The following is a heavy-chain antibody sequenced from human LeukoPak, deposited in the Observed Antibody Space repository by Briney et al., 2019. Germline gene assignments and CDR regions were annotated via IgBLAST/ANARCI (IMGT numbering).Heavy chain of an antibody. CDR1: GFTFSTYL. D-gene: IGHD5-24*01. Sequence: TGGSLRLSCAASGFTFSTYLMHWVRQAPGKGLEWVANIKQDGSKKSYVDSVKGRFTISRDNAKNSLYLQMNSLRAEDTAIYYCTRVGYIDEGIDYWGQGTLVTVSS. J-gene: IGHJ4*02. CDR3: TRVGYIDEGIDY. CDR2: IKQDGSKK. V-gene: IGHV3-7*04.